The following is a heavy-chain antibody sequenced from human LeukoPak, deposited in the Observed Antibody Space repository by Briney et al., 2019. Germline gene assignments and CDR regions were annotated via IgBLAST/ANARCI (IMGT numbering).Heavy chain of an antibody. D-gene: IGHD2-8*01. CDR1: GGSISSYY. J-gene: IGHJ4*02. V-gene: IGHV4-59*01. CDR3: ARGYCTNGVCYIGPFDY. Sequence: SETLSLACTVSGGSISSYYWSWIRQPPGKGLEWIGYIYYSGSTNYNPSLKSRVTISVDTSKNQFSLKLSSVTAADTAVYYCARGYCTNGVCYIGPFDYWGQGTLVTVSS. CDR2: IYYSGST.